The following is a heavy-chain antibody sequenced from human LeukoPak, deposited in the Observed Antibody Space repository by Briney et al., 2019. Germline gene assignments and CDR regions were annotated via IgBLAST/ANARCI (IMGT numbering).Heavy chain of an antibody. V-gene: IGHV3-64*01. CDR2: ISSNGGST. CDR3: ARSSTYCGGDCYYFDY. Sequence: GGSLRLSCAASGSTFSSYAMHWVRQAPGKGLEYVSAISSNGGSTYYANSVKGRFTISRDNSKNTLYLQMGSLRAEDMAVYYCARSSTYCGGDCYYFDYWGQGTLVTVSS. D-gene: IGHD2-21*02. CDR1: GSTFSSYA. J-gene: IGHJ4*02.